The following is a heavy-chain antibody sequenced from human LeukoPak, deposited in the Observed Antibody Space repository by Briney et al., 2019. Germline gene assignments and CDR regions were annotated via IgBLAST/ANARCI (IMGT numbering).Heavy chain of an antibody. Sequence: PSETLSLTCAVYGGSFSGYYWSWIRQPPGKGLEWIWEINHSGSTNYNPSLKSRVTISVDTSKNQFSLKLSSVTAADTAVYYCARGGRDYGSGSYRRTYFDYWGQGTLVTVSS. CDR2: INHSGST. CDR3: ARGGRDYGSGSYRRTYFDY. D-gene: IGHD3-10*01. CDR1: GGSFSGYY. V-gene: IGHV4-34*01. J-gene: IGHJ4*02.